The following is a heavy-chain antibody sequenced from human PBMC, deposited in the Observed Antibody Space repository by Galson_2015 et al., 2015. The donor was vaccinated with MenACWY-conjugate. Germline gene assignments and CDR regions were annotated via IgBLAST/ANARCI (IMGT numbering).Heavy chain of an antibody. Sequence: PALVKPTQTLTLTCTFSGFSLSSSGVGVGWIRQPPGKALEWLAIIYWDDDKRYSPSLKTRLTINRDTSKNQVDLTMTNMDPVDTATYYCAHSGGDTTMVHWWFDPWGRGTLVTVSS. J-gene: IGHJ5*02. V-gene: IGHV2-5*02. D-gene: IGHD5-18*01. CDR2: IYWDDDK. CDR3: AHSGGDTTMVHWWFDP. CDR1: GFSLSSSGVG.